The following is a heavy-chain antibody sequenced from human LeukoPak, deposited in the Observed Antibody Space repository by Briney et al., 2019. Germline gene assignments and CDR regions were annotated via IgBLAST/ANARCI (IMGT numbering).Heavy chain of an antibody. V-gene: IGHV3-53*01. D-gene: IGHD6-19*01. CDR1: GFIVSSNY. CDR3: ARGETAGRDY. J-gene: IGHJ4*02. CDR2: IYSGGTT. Sequence: GGSLRLSCAASGFIVSSNYMTWVRDAPGKGLEWVSVIYSGGTTYYADYVKGRFTISRDNSKNTLYLQMNSLRVEDTAVYYCARGETAGRDYWGQGTLVTVSS.